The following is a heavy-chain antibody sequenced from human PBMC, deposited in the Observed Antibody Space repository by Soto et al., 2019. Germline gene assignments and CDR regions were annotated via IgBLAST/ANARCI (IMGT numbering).Heavy chain of an antibody. J-gene: IGHJ4*02. CDR3: ARGGDYTPGFDC. Sequence: QLQLQESGPGLVEPSGTLSLACGVSGGSLSSGDWWSWVRQPPGKGLEWIGEISLGGTTSYNPSLKSRVSMSLDTSKNHFSLKVSSVIAADTAVYYCARGGDYTPGFDCWGQGTLVTVS. CDR2: ISLGGTT. V-gene: IGHV4-4*02. D-gene: IGHD3-3*01. CDR1: GGSLSSGDW.